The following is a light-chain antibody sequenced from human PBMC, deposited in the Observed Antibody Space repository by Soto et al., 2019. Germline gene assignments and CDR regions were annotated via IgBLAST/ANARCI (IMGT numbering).Light chain of an antibody. CDR1: SSDVGAYIY. CDR3: SSYSDSDPKV. Sequence: QSALTQPASVSGSPGQSITISCGGTSSDVGAYIYVSWYQQYPGKAPKLIIYEVNNRPSGVSGRFSGSKSDTTAFLTISGLQAEDYDYYYCSSYSDSDPKVFGTGLKVTVL. V-gene: IGLV2-14*01. CDR2: EVN. J-gene: IGLJ1*01.